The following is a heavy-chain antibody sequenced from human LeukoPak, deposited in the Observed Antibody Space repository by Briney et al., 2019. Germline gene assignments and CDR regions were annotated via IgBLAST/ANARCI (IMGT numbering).Heavy chain of an antibody. D-gene: IGHD4-17*01. V-gene: IGHV3-53*01. J-gene: IGHJ5*02. CDR1: GFTFSNYN. Sequence: PGGSLKLSCAASGFTFSNYNFYWVRQAPGKGLEWVSAIHTSGDTCYADSVKGRFTISRDTSKNTLYLQINSLRVEDTAVYYCIVFGDSNHWGQGTLVTVSS. CDR3: IVFGDSNH. CDR2: IHTSGDT.